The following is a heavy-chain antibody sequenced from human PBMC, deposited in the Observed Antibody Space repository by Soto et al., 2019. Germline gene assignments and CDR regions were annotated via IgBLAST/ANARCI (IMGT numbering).Heavy chain of an antibody. D-gene: IGHD3-3*01. CDR1: GFTFSSYG. CDR3: AKDATEWVLAHWFDP. Sequence: QVQLVESGGGVVQPGRSLRLSCAASGFTFSSYGMHWVRQAPGKGLEWVAVISYDGSNKYYADSVKGRFTISRDNSKNTLYLQMNSLRAEDTAVYYGAKDATEWVLAHWFDPWGQGTLVTVSS. V-gene: IGHV3-30*18. CDR2: ISYDGSNK. J-gene: IGHJ5*02.